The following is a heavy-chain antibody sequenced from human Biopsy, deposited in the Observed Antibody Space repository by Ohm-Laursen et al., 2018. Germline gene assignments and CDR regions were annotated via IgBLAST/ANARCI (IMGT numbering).Heavy chain of an antibody. D-gene: IGHD6-19*01. CDR3: ARGMRSSGWPYFDS. CDR2: IYDRGSTA. Sequence: PSETLSLTCTVSGDSVSSGSFYWTWIRQPPGQGLEYIGYIYDRGSTANYNPSLESRDTMSVDMPKNQFSLKLSSVTAADTAIYYCARGMRSSGWPYFDSWGQGTLVTVSS. J-gene: IGHJ4*02. CDR1: GDSVSSGSFY. V-gene: IGHV4-61*01.